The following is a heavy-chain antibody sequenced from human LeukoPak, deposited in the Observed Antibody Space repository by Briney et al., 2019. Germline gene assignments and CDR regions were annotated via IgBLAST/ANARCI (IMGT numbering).Heavy chain of an antibody. J-gene: IGHJ5*02. D-gene: IGHD5/OR15-5a*01. CDR2: INHSGST. V-gene: IGHV4-34*01. Sequence: SETLSLTCTVSGGSLSNYYWSWIRQPPGKGLEWIGEINHSGSTNYNPSLKSRVTISVDTSKNQFSLKLSSVTAADTAVYYCARHVSLAGFDPWGQGTLVTVSS. CDR3: ARHVSLAGFDP. CDR1: GGSLSNYY.